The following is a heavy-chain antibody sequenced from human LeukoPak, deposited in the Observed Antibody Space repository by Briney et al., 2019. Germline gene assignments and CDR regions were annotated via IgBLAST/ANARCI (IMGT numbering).Heavy chain of an antibody. D-gene: IGHD3-10*01. J-gene: IGHJ4*02. Sequence: PGGSLRLSCAASGFTVSSNYVSWVRQAPGKGLQWVSVIYSGGNTYYADSVKGRFTNSRDNSKNTVYLQMNSLRAEDTAVYYCATTMVQGVIYLDHWGQGTLVTVSS. V-gene: IGHV3-53*01. CDR1: GFTVSSNY. CDR3: ATTMVQGVIYLDH. CDR2: IYSGGNT.